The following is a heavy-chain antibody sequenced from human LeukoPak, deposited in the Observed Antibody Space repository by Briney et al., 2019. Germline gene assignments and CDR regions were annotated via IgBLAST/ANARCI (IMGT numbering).Heavy chain of an antibody. J-gene: IGHJ5*02. Sequence: SVKVSCKASGGTFSSYTISWVRQAPGQGLEWMGRIIPILGIANYAQKFQGGVTITADKPTSTAYMELSSLRSEDTAVYYCARGVEYYDFWSGYPSIPYYNWFDPWGQGTLVTVSS. CDR3: ARGVEYYDFWSGYPSIPYYNWFDP. D-gene: IGHD3-3*01. CDR1: GGTFSSYT. CDR2: IIPILGIA. V-gene: IGHV1-69*02.